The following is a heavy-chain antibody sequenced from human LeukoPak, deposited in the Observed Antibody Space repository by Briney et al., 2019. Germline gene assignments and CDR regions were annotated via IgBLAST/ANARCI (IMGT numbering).Heavy chain of an antibody. V-gene: IGHV4-39*02. D-gene: IGHD6-13*01. CDR3: ARDVPSGYSSWFDP. J-gene: IGHJ5*02. Sequence: SETLSLTCTVSGGSISSSRDYWGWIRQPPGKGLEWIGSIYYSGSTYYNPSLKSRVTISVDTSKNQFSLKLSSVTAADTAVYYCARDVPSGYSSWFDPWGQGTLVTVSS. CDR2: IYYSGST. CDR1: GGSISSSRDY.